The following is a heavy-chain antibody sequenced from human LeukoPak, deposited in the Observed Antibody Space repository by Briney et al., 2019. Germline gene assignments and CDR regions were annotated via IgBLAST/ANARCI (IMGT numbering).Heavy chain of an antibody. CDR1: GFTFSSYS. D-gene: IGHD6-13*01. J-gene: IGHJ4*02. V-gene: IGHV3-21*01. CDR2: ISSSSSYI. CDR3: ASLGIAAAGRVYFDY. Sequence: PGGSLRLSCAASGFTFSSYSMNWVRQAPGKGLEWVSSISSSSSYIYYADSVKGRFTISRDNAKNSLYLQMNSLRAEDTAVYYCASLGIAAAGRVYFDYWGQGTLVTVSS.